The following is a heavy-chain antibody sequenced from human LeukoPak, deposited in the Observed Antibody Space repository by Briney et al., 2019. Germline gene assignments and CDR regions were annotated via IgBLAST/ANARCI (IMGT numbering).Heavy chain of an antibody. CDR3: ASTTDSGSYYLGFGY. J-gene: IGHJ4*02. CDR2: ISYDGSNK. CDR1: GFTFSSYA. V-gene: IGHV3-30-3*01. Sequence: QPGGSLRLSCAASGFTFSSYAMHWVRQAPGKGLEWVAVISYDGSNKYYADSVKGRFTISRDNSKNTLYLQMNSLRAEDTAVYYCASTTDSGSYYLGFGYWGQGTLVTVSS. D-gene: IGHD1-26*01.